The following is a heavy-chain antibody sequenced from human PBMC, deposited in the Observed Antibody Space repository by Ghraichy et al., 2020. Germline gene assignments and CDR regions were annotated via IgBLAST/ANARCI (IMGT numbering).Heavy chain of an antibody. J-gene: IGHJ3*02. CDR2: IYYSGST. D-gene: IGHD5-24*01. Sequence: SETLSLTCTVSGGSISGSAYYWGWIRQPPGKGLDWIGSIYYSGSTYYNPSLKSRVTISVDTSKNQFSLKLSSVTAADTAVYYCARNRRWLQSYAFDIWGQGTMVTVSS. CDR3: ARNRRWLQSYAFDI. V-gene: IGHV4-39*01. CDR1: GGSISGSAYY.